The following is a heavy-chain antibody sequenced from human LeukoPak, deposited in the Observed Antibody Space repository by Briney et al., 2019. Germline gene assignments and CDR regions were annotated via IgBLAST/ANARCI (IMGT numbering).Heavy chain of an antibody. CDR2: ISNNGGYT. V-gene: IGHV3-23*01. D-gene: IGHD2-15*01. CDR1: GFTFSSSA. CDR3: AKQLGYCSDGSCYFPY. Sequence: GGYLRLSCAASGFTFSSSAMSWVRQAPGKGLEWVSAISNNGGYTYYADSVQGRFTISRDNSKSTLCLQMNSLRAEDTAVYYCAKQLGYCSDGSCYFPYWGQGTLVTVSS. J-gene: IGHJ4*02.